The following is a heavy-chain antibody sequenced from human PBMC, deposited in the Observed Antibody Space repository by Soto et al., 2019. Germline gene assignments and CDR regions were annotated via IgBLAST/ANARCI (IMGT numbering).Heavy chain of an antibody. CDR1: GFTFSSYA. CDR2: ISYDGSNK. CDR3: AGDRRSGYYYSPDDY. Sequence: QVQLVESGGGVVQPGRSLRLSCAASGFTFSSYAMHWVRQAPGKGLEWVAVISYDGSNKYYADSVKGRFTISRDNSKNTLYLQMNSLRAEDTAVYYCAGDRRSGYYYSPDDYWGQGTLVTVSS. V-gene: IGHV3-30-3*01. J-gene: IGHJ4*02. D-gene: IGHD3-22*01.